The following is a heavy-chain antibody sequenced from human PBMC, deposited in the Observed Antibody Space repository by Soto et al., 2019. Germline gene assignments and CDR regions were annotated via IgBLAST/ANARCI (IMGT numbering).Heavy chain of an antibody. D-gene: IGHD2-15*01. V-gene: IGHV4-31*03. CDR1: GGSISSGGYY. CDR3: ARAFQNGYCSGGSCYSVRGYFDY. J-gene: IGHJ4*02. Sequence: QVQLQESGPGLVKPSQTLSLTCTVSGGSISSGGYYWRWIRQHPGKGLEWIGYIYYSGSTYYNPSLKSRVTISVDTSKNQFSLKLSSVTAADTAVYYCARAFQNGYCSGGSCYSVRGYFDYWGQGTLVTVSS. CDR2: IYYSGST.